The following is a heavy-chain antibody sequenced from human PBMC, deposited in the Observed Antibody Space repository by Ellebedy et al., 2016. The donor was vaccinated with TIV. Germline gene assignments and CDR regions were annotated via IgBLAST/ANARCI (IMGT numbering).Heavy chain of an antibody. CDR1: GFTFSTYW. CDR3: AREVGGGGAY. Sequence: GESLKISXAASGFTFSTYWMHWVCQAPGKGLEWVANIKQDGSEKYYVDSVKGRFTISRDNAKNSLYLQMNSLRAEDTAVYYCAREVGGGGAYWGQGTLVTVSS. CDR2: IKQDGSEK. J-gene: IGHJ4*02. V-gene: IGHV3-7*01. D-gene: IGHD2-21*01.